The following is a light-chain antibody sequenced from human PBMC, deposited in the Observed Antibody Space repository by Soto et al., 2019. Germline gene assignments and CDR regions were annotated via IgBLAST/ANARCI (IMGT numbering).Light chain of an antibody. Sequence: EIVLTQSPDTLSLSPGERATLSCRTSQSISSSLVTWYQQKPGQPPRPLIHGASSRATGIPDRFSGRGSGTEFTLTISRLEPEDFAVYYCQLYVGSLFTFGPGTKVDIK. CDR1: QSISSSL. V-gene: IGKV3-20*01. J-gene: IGKJ3*01. CDR3: QLYVGSLFT. CDR2: GAS.